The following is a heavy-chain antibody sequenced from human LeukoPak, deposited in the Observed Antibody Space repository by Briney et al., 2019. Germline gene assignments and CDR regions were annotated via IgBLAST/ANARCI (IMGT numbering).Heavy chain of an antibody. V-gene: IGHV4-39*07. J-gene: IGHJ4*02. CDR1: GGSIAVNHYY. CDR2: GLYTGNT. CDR3: ATTLSSSWMLVDY. D-gene: IGHD6-13*01. Sequence: SETLSLTCSVSGGSIAVNHYYWGWIRQPPGKGLEWIGSGLYTGNTYSNPSLRSRVTISVDTSKNQFSLKLSSVTAADTAVYYCATTLSSSWMLVDYWGQGTLVTVSS.